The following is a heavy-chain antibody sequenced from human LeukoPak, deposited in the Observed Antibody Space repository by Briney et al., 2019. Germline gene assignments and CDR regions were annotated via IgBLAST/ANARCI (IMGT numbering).Heavy chain of an antibody. Sequence: SETLSLTCAVSGGSISSSNWWSWVRQPPGKGLEWIGRIYTSGSTNYNPSLKSRVTMSVDTSKNQFSLKLSSVTAADTAVYYCARVGKVPAADAFDYWGQGTLVTVSS. V-gene: IGHV4-4*02. J-gene: IGHJ4*02. D-gene: IGHD2-2*01. CDR1: GGSISSSNW. CDR3: ARVGKVPAADAFDY. CDR2: IYTSGST.